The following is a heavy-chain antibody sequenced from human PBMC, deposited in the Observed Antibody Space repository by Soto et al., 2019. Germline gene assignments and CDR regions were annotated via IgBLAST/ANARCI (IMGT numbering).Heavy chain of an antibody. CDR2: IGGTDGDSDGVP. CDR3: VKRGRNWGAFDF. V-gene: IGHV3-23*04. J-gene: IGHJ3*01. Sequence: EVQLVESGGGLVEPGGSLRLSCAASGMTISNAWMNWVRQAPGKGLEWVSTIGGTDGDSDGVPWYEDSVKGRFTISRDSSANTLFLHMDNLRAEDSALYYCVKRGRNWGAFDFWGQGTTVVVSS. CDR1: GMTISNAW. D-gene: IGHD7-27*01.